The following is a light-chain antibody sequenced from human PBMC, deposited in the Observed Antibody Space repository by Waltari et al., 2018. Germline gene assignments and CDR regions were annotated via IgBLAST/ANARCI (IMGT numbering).Light chain of an antibody. V-gene: IGLV1-40*01. CDR1: GPNTGAGYD. CDR2: GST. J-gene: IGLJ3*02. CDR3: QSYDTSPRVV. Sequence: QSVLTQPPSVSGAPGQRVTISCTGSGPNTGAGYDVHWYQQLPRAAPKLLIYGSTSRPLGVPDRFFGSTSGTSASLAITGLQAEDEADYYCQSYDTSPRVVFGGGTKLTVL.